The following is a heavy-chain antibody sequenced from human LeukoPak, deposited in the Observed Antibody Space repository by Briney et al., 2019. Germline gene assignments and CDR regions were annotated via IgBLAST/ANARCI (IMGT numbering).Heavy chain of an antibody. J-gene: IGHJ6*03. CDR2: INHSGST. CDR1: GGSFSGYY. D-gene: IGHD2-2*01. V-gene: IGHV4-34*01. CDR3: ARGPLPYYYYYYMDV. Sequence: PSETLSLTCAVYGGSFSGYYWSWIRQPLGKGLEWIGEINHSGSTNYNPSLKSRVTISVDTSKNQFSLKLSSVTAADTAVYYCARGPLPYYYYYYMDVWGKGTTVTVSS.